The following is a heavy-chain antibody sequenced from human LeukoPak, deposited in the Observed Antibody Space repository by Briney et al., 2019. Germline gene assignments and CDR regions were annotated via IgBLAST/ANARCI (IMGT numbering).Heavy chain of an antibody. V-gene: IGHV1-69*04. CDR3: ASAVAKRYCSSTSCYISYYYMDV. CDR1: VGTLSSYA. D-gene: IGHD2-2*02. Sequence: SVKVSCKASVGTLSSYAIRWVRQTPGQGREWMGRIIPILGIANSVKKDQGRIKITAAKPTSTDYMELNSMRSEDTAVYYCASAVAKRYCSSTSCYISYYYMDVWGKGTTVTVSS. CDR2: IIPILGIA. J-gene: IGHJ6*03.